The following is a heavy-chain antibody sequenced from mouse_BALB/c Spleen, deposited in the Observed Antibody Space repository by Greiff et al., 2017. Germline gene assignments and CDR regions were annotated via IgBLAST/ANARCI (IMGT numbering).Heavy chain of an antibody. D-gene: IGHD1-1*01. Sequence: VQLKESGPSLVKPSQTLSLTCSVTGDSITSGYWNWIRKFPGNKLEYMGYISYSGSTYYNPSLKSRISITRDTSKNQYYLQLNSVTTEDTATYYCASYYYGSSYDAMDYWGQGTSVTVSS. J-gene: IGHJ4*01. V-gene: IGHV3-8*02. CDR2: ISYSGST. CDR1: GDSITSGY. CDR3: ASYYYGSSYDAMDY.